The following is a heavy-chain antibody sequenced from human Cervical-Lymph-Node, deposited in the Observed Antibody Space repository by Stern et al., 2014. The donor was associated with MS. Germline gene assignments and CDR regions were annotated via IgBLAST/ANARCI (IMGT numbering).Heavy chain of an antibody. D-gene: IGHD1-26*01. Sequence: QVQLVQSGAGVKKPGASVKVSCKASGYIFSSDDINWVRQASGQGLEWMAWINPDSGDTGYAQKFQGRVTLTRDTSINTAYMEMTSLTSDDTAIYYCTKAWESWGQGTLITVSS. J-gene: IGHJ5*02. CDR2: INPDSGDT. V-gene: IGHV1-8*01. CDR3: TKAWES. CDR1: GYIFSSDD.